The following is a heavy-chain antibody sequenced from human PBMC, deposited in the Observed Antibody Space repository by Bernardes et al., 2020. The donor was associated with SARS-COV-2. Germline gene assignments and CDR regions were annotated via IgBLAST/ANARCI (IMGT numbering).Heavy chain of an antibody. V-gene: IGHV2-70*11. CDR2: IDWDDDK. CDR1: GFSLSTTGMC. Sequence: SGPTLVKPTQTLTLTCSFSGFSLSTTGMCVTWIRQPPGKALEWLARIDWDDDKYYNTSLRTRLTISKDPSKNQVVLRVTNVDPTDTATYYCARVIGAIDDAFDIWGQGTMVTVSS. J-gene: IGHJ3*02. CDR3: ARVIGAIDDAFDI.